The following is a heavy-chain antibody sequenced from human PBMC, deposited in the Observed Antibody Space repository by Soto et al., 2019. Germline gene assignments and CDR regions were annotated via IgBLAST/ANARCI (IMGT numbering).Heavy chain of an antibody. J-gene: IGHJ6*03. V-gene: IGHV1-58*01. D-gene: IGHD6-13*01. CDR2: IVVGSGNT. CDR3: AADRAAADPYYSYYMDV. CDR1: GFTFTSSA. Sequence: ASVKVSCKASGFTFTSSAVQWVRQARGQRLEGIGWIVVGSGNTNYAQKFQERVTITRDMSTSTAYMELSSLRSEDTAVYYCAADRAAADPYYSYYMDVWGKGTTVTVSS.